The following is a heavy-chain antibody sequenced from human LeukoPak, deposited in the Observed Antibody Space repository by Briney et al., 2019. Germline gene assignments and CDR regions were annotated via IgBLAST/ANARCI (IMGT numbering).Heavy chain of an antibody. Sequence: GGSLRLSCAASGFTFSSYVMYWVRQAPGKGLEWVAIISYDGSNKYFADSVKGRFTISRDNSKSTLFLQMNSLRVEDTAVYYCARDRDGYRDYWGQGTLVTVSS. CDR1: GFTFSSYV. CDR3: ARDRDGYRDY. V-gene: IGHV3-30*04. D-gene: IGHD5-24*01. J-gene: IGHJ4*02. CDR2: ISYDGSNK.